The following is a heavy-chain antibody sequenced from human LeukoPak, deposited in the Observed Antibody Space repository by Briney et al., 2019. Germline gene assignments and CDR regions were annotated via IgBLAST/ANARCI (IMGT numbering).Heavy chain of an antibody. CDR3: ARFLGGGLDTVKNDY. Sequence: GASVKVSCKASGYTFTSYGISWVRQAPGQGLEWMGWISAYNGNTNCAQKLQGRVTMTTDTSTSTAYMELRSLRSDDTAVYYCARFLGGGLDTVKNDYWGQGTLVTVSS. CDR1: GYTFTSYG. CDR2: ISAYNGNT. V-gene: IGHV1-18*01. J-gene: IGHJ4*02. D-gene: IGHD4-17*01.